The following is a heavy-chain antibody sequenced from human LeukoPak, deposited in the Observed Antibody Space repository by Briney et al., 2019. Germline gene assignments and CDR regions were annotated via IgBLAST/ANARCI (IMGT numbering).Heavy chain of an antibody. Sequence: PGGSLRLSCAASGFTFSSYGMHWVRQAPGKGLEWVAFIRYDGSNKYYADSVRGRFTISRDNSKNTLYLQMNSLKAEDTAVYYCAKDMESAYDCSGYYSPFDSWAQGILVTVSS. CDR2: IRYDGSNK. CDR3: AKDMESAYDCSGYYSPFDS. J-gene: IGHJ4*02. CDR1: GFTFSSYG. V-gene: IGHV3-30*02. D-gene: IGHD3-22*01.